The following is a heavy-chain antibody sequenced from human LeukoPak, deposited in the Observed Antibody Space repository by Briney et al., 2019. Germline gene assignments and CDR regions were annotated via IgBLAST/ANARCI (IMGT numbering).Heavy chain of an antibody. CDR1: GISFRSYG. D-gene: IGHD3-9*01. CDR3: ATDISTHYFGS. V-gene: IGHV3-30*02. Sequence: GGSLRLSCAASGISFRSYGMHWVRQAPGKGLEWVTFIWYDASNKYYAESVKGRFTISRDNSRNTVFLQMSSLRAEDTAIYYCATDISTHYFGSWGQGTLVIVSS. CDR2: IWYDASNK. J-gene: IGHJ4*02.